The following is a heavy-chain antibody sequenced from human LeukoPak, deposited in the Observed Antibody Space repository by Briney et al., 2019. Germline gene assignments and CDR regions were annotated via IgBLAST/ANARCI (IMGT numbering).Heavy chain of an antibody. V-gene: IGHV1-18*01. CDR1: GYTFTSYG. CDR2: ISAYNGNT. J-gene: IGHJ4*02. D-gene: IGHD3-9*01. Sequence: ASVKVSCKASGYTFTSYGISWVRQAPGQGLEWMGWISAYNGNTNYAQKLQGRVTMTTDTSTSTAYMELRSLRSDDTAVYYCARDREVLRYFGWLSTTDDYWGQGTLVTVSS. CDR3: ARDREVLRYFGWLSTTDDY.